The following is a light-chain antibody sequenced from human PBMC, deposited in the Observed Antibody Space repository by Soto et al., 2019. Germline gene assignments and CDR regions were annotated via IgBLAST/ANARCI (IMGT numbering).Light chain of an antibody. V-gene: IGKV3-20*01. CDR3: HQYGSPPTFT. Sequence: EIVLTQSPGTLSLSPGESATLSCRASQSVSSNYLLWYQQKPGQAPRLLIYGTSNRASGIPDRFSGSGSGTDFTLTISRLEPEDFSVYYCHQYGSPPTFTFGPGTKVDIK. CDR2: GTS. CDR1: QSVSSNY. J-gene: IGKJ3*01.